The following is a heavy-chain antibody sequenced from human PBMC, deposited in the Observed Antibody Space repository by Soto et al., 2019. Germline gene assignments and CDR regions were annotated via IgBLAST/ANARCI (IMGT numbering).Heavy chain of an antibody. CDR2: IIPIFGTA. CDR3: ARAVAIVVVPAENYYYGMDV. Sequence: QVQLVQSGAEVKKPGSSVKVSCKASGGTFSSYAISWVRQAPGQGLEWMGGIIPIFGTANYAQKFQGRVTITADESTSTAYMELSSLRSEDTAVYYCARAVAIVVVPAENYYYGMDVWGQGTTVTVSS. J-gene: IGHJ6*02. CDR1: GGTFSSYA. D-gene: IGHD2-2*01. V-gene: IGHV1-69*01.